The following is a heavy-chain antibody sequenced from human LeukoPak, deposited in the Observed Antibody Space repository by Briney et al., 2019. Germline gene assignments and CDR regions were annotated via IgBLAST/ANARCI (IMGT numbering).Heavy chain of an antibody. Sequence: ASVKVSCKASGYTFTSYGISWVRQAPGQGVEWMGWISAYNGNTNYAQKLQGRVTMTTDTSTSTAYMELRSLRSDDTAVYYCARDEGVGYDFWSGYLQFDPWGQGTLVTVSS. CDR3: ARDEGVGYDFWSGYLQFDP. J-gene: IGHJ5*02. CDR1: GYTFTSYG. D-gene: IGHD3-3*01. CDR2: ISAYNGNT. V-gene: IGHV1-18*01.